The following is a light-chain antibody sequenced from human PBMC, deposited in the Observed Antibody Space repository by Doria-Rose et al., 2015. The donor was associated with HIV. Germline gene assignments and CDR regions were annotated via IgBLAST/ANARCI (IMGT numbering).Light chain of an antibody. CDR3: QQYYDTPS. CDR1: QSLLYTSKNY. J-gene: IGKJ3*01. CDR2: WAS. V-gene: IGKV4-1*01. Sequence: VLTQSPESLGMSLGERATLNCKSNQSLLYTSKNYLAWYRQKPGQPPKLLIYWASTRQSGVPARFSGSGSGTDFTLTISSLEAEDVAVYYCQQYYDTPSFGPGTTVDIK.